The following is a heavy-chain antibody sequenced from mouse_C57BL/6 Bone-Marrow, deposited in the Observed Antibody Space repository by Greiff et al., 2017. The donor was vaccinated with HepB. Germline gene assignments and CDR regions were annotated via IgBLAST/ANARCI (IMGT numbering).Heavy chain of an antibody. CDR3: ARTRYWGYFDY. CDR2: IDPSDSYT. Sequence: QVQLKQPGAELVKPGASVKLSCKASGYTFTSYWMQWVKQRPGQGLEWIGEIDPSDSYTKYNQKFKGKAIMTVDTSSSTAYKQLSSLTSEDSAVYYCARTRYWGYFDYWGQGTTLTVSS. CDR1: GYTFTSYW. V-gene: IGHV1-50*01. D-gene: IGHD2-12*01. J-gene: IGHJ2*01.